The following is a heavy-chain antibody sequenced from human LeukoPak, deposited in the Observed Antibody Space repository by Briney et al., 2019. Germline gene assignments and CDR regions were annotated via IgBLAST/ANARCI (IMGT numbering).Heavy chain of an antibody. D-gene: IGHD3-22*01. CDR3: ARTYYYDSSGYYYFDY. CDR2: IYTSGST. Sequence: SETLSLTCTVSGGSIKSYYWSWIRQPAGKGLEWIGRIYTSGSTNYNPSLKSRVTMSVDTSKNQFSLKLSSVTAADTAVYYCARTYYYDSSGYYYFDYWGQGTLVTVSS. V-gene: IGHV4-4*07. J-gene: IGHJ4*02. CDR1: GGSIKSYY.